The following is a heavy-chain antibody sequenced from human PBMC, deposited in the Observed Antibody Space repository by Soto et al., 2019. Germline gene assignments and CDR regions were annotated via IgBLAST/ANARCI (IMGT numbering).Heavy chain of an antibody. V-gene: IGHV1-2*04. D-gene: IGHD3-22*01. Sequence: ASVKVSCKASGCTFTGYYMHWVRQAPGQGLEWMGWINPNSGGTNYAQKFQGWVTMTRDTSISTAYMELSRLRSDDTAVYYCAKRGYNHYGMDVWGQGTTVTVSS. CDR3: AKRGYNHYGMDV. CDR2: INPNSGGT. CDR1: GCTFTGYY. J-gene: IGHJ6*02.